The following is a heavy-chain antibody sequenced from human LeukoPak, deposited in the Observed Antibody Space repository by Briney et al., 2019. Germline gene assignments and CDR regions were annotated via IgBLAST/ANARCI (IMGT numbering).Heavy chain of an antibody. CDR1: GFTFSDYY. CDR2: ISSSGSTI. V-gene: IGHV3-11*04. J-gene: IGHJ4*02. D-gene: IGHD3-10*01. CDR3: AKTEPRDYYGSGSYYFYFDY. Sequence: PGGSLRLSCAASGFTFSDYYMSWIRQAPGKGLEWVSYISSSGSTIYYADSVKGRFTISRDNAKNSLYLQMNSLRAEDTAVYYCAKTEPRDYYGSGSYYFYFDYWGQGTLVTVSS.